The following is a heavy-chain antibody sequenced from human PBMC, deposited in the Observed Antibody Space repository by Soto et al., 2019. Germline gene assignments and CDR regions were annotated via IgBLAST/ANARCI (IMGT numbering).Heavy chain of an antibody. J-gene: IGHJ5*02. CDR2: IYSGGST. V-gene: IGHV3-53*01. CDR1: GFTVSSNY. CDR3: AEVVDFWSGYRPNNWFDP. D-gene: IGHD3-3*01. Sequence: GGSLRLSCAASGFTVSSNYMSWVRQAPGKGLEWVSVIYSGGSTYYADSVKGRFTISRDNSKNTLYLQMNSLRAEDTAVYYCAEVVDFWSGYRPNNWFDPWGQGTLVTVSS.